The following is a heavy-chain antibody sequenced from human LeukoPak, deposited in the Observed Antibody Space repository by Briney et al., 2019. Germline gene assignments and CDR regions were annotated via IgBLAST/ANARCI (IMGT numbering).Heavy chain of an antibody. CDR2: FDPEDGET. CDR3: ARGGHVVVTATSDY. J-gene: IGHJ4*02. CDR1: GYTLTELS. D-gene: IGHD2-21*02. V-gene: IGHV1-24*01. Sequence: GASVKVSCKVSGYTLTELSMHWVRQAPGKGLEWMGGFDPEDGETIYAQKFQGRVTMTEDTSTDTAYMELSSLRSEDTAVYYCARGGHVVVTATSDYWGQGTLVNVSS.